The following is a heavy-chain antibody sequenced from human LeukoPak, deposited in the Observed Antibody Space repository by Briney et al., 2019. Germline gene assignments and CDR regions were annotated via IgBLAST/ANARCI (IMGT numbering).Heavy chain of an antibody. CDR2: IKQDGSEI. CDR1: GFTFSSYW. J-gene: IGHJ4*02. CDR3: ARDDRYTSWN. Sequence: GGSLRLSCAVSGFTFSSYWMRWVRQGPGKGLEWVANIKQDGSEIYYVDSVKGRFTISRDNAKSSLYLQMNSLRAQDTAVYYCARDDRYTSWNWGQGTLVTVSS. D-gene: IGHD5-18*01. V-gene: IGHV3-7*05.